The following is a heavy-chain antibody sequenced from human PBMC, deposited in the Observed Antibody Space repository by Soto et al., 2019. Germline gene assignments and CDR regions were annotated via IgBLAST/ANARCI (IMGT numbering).Heavy chain of an antibody. D-gene: IGHD3-10*01. Sequence: GGSLRLSCAASGFTFSSYAMSWVRQAPGKGLEWVSAISGSGGSKYYADSVKGQLTISRENSKNTLYLQMNSLRAEDTAVYYCAKVGWYYGSGSYLGYYYMDVWGKGTTVTVSS. CDR2: ISGSGGSK. J-gene: IGHJ6*03. CDR1: GFTFSSYA. CDR3: AKVGWYYGSGSYLGYYYMDV. V-gene: IGHV3-23*01.